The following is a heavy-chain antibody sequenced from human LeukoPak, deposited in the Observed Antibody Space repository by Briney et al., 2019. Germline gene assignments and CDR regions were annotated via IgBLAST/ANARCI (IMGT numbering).Heavy chain of an antibody. CDR3: ARALTTLTYEGY. J-gene: IGHJ4*02. D-gene: IGHD1-1*01. CDR1: GFTFSSYT. V-gene: IGHV3-21*01. Sequence: GSLRLSCAASGFTFSSYTMHWIRQAPGKGLEWVSSISGSNSYIFYADSVKGRFTVSRDNAKGSLYLQMNSLRAEDTAVYYCARALTTLTYEGYWGQGTLVTVSS. CDR2: ISGSNSYI.